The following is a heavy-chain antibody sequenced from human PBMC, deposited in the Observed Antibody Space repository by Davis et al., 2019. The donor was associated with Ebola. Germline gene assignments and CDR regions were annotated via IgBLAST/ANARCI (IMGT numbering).Heavy chain of an antibody. CDR2: IYHSGST. Sequence: PSETLSLTCAVSGGSISSSNWWSWVRQPPGKGLEWIGEIYHSGSTNYNPSLKSRVTISVDTSKNQFSLKLSSVTAADTAVYYCATLVGAMAIGGYYFDYWGQGTLVTVSS. D-gene: IGHD1-26*01. CDR1: GGSISSSNW. V-gene: IGHV4-4*02. CDR3: ATLVGAMAIGGYYFDY. J-gene: IGHJ4*02.